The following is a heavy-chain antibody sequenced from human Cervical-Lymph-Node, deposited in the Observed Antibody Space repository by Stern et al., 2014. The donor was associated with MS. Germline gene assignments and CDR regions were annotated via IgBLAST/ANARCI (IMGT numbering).Heavy chain of an antibody. CDR3: ARDYGYYAFDY. V-gene: IGHV5-51*01. J-gene: IGHJ4*02. CDR1: GYSFTANW. CDR2: IYPGDSDT. Sequence: VQLVQTGAEAKKPGESLKISCKGSGYSFTANWIAWVRQMPGKGLEWMWIIYPGDSDTRYSPSFQGQVTISADKSISTAYLQWSSLKASDTAMYYCARDYGYYAFDYWGQGTLVTVSS. D-gene: IGHD4-17*01.